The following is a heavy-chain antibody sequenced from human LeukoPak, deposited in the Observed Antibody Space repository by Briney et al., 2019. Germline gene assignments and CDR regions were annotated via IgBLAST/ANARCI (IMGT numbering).Heavy chain of an antibody. J-gene: IGHJ5*02. CDR3: ARQGRVVPAEFDP. Sequence: NASGTLSLTCTVSGYSISSGYYWGWIRQPPGKGLEWIGSIYHSGSTYYNPSLKSRVTISVDTSKNQFSLKLSSVTAADTAVYYCARQGRVVPAEFDPWGQGTLVIVSS. V-gene: IGHV4-38-2*02. CDR1: GYSISSGYY. CDR2: IYHSGST. D-gene: IGHD6-13*01.